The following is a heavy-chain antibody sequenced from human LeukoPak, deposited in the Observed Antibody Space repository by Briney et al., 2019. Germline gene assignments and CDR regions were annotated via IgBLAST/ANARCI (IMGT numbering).Heavy chain of an antibody. CDR2: INPNSGGT. CDR3: ATDSGSYDFWSGYSDQNFDY. D-gene: IGHD3-3*01. CDR1: GYTFTGYY. V-gene: IGHV1-2*02. Sequence: GASVKVSCKASGYTFTGYYMHWVRQAPGQGLEWMGWINPNSGGTNYAQKFQGRVTMTRDTSISTAYMELSRLRSDDTAVYYCATDSGSYDFWSGYSDQNFDYWGQGTLVTVSS. J-gene: IGHJ4*02.